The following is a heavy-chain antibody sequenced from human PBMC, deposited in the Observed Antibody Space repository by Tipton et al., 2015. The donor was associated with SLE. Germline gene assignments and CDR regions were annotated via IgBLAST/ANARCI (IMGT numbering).Heavy chain of an antibody. V-gene: IGHV4-34*01. CDR2: INHSGST. J-gene: IGHJ4*02. CDR1: GGSFSGYY. Sequence: TLSLTCAVYGGSFSGYYWSWIRQPPGKGLEWIGEINHSGSTNYNPSLKSRVTISVDTSKNQFSLKLSSVTAADTAVYYCARKTYTSLTFDYWGQGTLVTVSS. D-gene: IGHD3-9*01. CDR3: ARKTYTSLTFDY.